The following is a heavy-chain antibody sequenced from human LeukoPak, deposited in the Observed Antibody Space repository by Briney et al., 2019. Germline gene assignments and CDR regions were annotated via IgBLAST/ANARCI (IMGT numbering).Heavy chain of an antibody. CDR2: IYYSGST. CDR3: ARGEVVYAINFDY. Sequence: SETLSLTCTVSGGSISSYYWSWIRQPPGKGLEWIGYIYYSGSTNYNPSLKSRVTISVDTSKNQFSLKLSSVTAADTAVYYCARGEVVYAINFDYWGQGTLVTVSS. J-gene: IGHJ4*02. CDR1: GGSISSYY. V-gene: IGHV4-59*01. D-gene: IGHD2-8*02.